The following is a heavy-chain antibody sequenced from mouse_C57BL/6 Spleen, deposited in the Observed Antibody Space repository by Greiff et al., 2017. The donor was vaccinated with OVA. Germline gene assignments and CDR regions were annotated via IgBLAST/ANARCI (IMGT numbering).Heavy chain of an antibody. D-gene: IGHD2-4*01. CDR1: GYTFTNYW. CDR3: ARGDYDFFDY. V-gene: IGHV1-63*01. Sequence: QVQLQQSGAELVRPGTSVKMSCKASGYTFTNYWIGWAKQRPGHGLEWIGEIYPGGGYTNYNEKFKGKATLTADKSSSTAYMQFSSLTSEDSAIYYCARGDYDFFDYWGQGTTLTVSS. J-gene: IGHJ2*01. CDR2: IYPGGGYT.